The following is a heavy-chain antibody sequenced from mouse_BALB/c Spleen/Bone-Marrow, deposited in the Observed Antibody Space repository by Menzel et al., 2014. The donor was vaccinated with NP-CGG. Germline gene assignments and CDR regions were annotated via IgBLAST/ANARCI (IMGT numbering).Heavy chain of an antibody. CDR2: INPSNGRT. CDR1: GYTFTSYW. D-gene: IGHD2-3*01. J-gene: IGHJ3*01. CDR3: ARYDGPAWFAY. V-gene: IGHV1S81*02. Sequence: QVQLQQSGTVLARPGASVKMSCKASGYTFTSYWMHWVKQRPGQGLEWIGEINPSNGRTNYNEKFKNKATLTVDKSSSTAYIQLSSLTSEDSAVYYCARYDGPAWFAYWGQGTLVTVSA.